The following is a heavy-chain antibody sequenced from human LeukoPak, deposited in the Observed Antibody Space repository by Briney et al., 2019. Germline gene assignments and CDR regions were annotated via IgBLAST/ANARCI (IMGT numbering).Heavy chain of an antibody. V-gene: IGHV3-9*01. CDR1: GFTFDDYA. D-gene: IGHD6-13*01. CDR3: AKDRGSRIAAAGNWFDP. J-gene: IGHJ5*02. Sequence: PGGSLRLSCAASGFTFDDYAMHWVRQAPGKGLERVSGISWNSGSIGYADSVKGRFTISRDDAKNSLYLQMNSLRAEDTALYYCAKDRGSRIAAAGNWFDPWGQGTLVTVSS. CDR2: ISWNSGSI.